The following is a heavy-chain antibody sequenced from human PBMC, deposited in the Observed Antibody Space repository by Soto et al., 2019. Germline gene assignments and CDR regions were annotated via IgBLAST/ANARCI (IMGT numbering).Heavy chain of an antibody. V-gene: IGHV2-5*02. Sequence: QITLKESGPTLVKPTQTLTLTCTFSGFSLSTSGVGVGWIRQPPGKALEWLALIYWDDDKRYSPSLKSRLTITKNTAKNQVVLTMTNMDPVDTATYYCARTLMGYGAFDIWGQGTMVTVSS. CDR3: ARTLMGYGAFDI. D-gene: IGHD2-8*01. CDR2: IYWDDDK. CDR1: GFSLSTSGVG. J-gene: IGHJ3*02.